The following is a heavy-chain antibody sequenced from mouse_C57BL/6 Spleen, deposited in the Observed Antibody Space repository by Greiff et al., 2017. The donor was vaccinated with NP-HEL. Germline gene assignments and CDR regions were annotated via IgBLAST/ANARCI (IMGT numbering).Heavy chain of an antibody. Sequence: EVMLVESEGGLVQPGSSMKLSCTASGFTFSDYYMAWVRQVPEKGLEWVANINYDGSSTYYLDSLKSRFIISRDNAKNILYLQMSSLKSEDTATYYCARESAQAYYAMDYWGQGTSVTVSS. CDR3: ARESAQAYYAMDY. CDR2: INYDGSST. J-gene: IGHJ4*01. D-gene: IGHD3-2*02. CDR1: GFTFSDYY. V-gene: IGHV5-16*01.